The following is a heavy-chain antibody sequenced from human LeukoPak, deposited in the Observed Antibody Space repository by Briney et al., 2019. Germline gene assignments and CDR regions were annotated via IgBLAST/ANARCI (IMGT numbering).Heavy chain of an antibody. CDR3: ARGSGRITIFGVVIDAFDI. CDR1: GYTFTGYY. D-gene: IGHD3-3*01. J-gene: IGHJ3*02. V-gene: IGHV1-2*02. CDR2: INPNSGGT. Sequence: ASVKVSCKASGYTFTGYYMHWVRQAPGRGLEWMGWINPNSGGTNYAQKFQGRVTMTRDTSISTAYMELSRLRSDDTAVYYCARGSGRITIFGVVIDAFDIWGQGTMVTVSS.